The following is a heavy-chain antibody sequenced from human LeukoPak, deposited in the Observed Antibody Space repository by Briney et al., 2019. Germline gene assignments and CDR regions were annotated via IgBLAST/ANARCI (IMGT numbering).Heavy chain of an antibody. D-gene: IGHD3-10*01. CDR2: INTNTGNP. Sequence: ASVKVSCQASGYTFTSYAMNWVRQAPGQGLEWMGWINTNTGNPTYAQGFTGRFVFSLDTSVSTAYLQISSLKAEDTAVYYCARLSEDGSGSYPGLRFDPWGQGTLVTVSS. J-gene: IGHJ5*02. CDR1: GYTFTSYA. V-gene: IGHV7-4-1*02. CDR3: ARLSEDGSGSYPGLRFDP.